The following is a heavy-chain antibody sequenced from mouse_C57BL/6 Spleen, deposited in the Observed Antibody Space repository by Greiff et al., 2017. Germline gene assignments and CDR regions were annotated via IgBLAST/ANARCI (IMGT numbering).Heavy chain of an antibody. CDR3: ARGFITTVVGAMDY. D-gene: IGHD1-1*01. Sequence: VQLKESGPELVKPGDSVKISCKASGYSFTGYFMNWVMQSHGKSLEWIGRINPYNGDTFYNQKFKGKATLTVDKSSSTAHMELRRLTSEDSAVYYCARGFITTVVGAMDYWGQGTSVTVSS. CDR2: INPYNGDT. V-gene: IGHV1-20*01. CDR1: GYSFTGYF. J-gene: IGHJ4*01.